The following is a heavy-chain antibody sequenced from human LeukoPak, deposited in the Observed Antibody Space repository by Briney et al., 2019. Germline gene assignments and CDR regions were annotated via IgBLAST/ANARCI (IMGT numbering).Heavy chain of an antibody. Sequence: ASVKVSCKASGGTFSSYAISWVRQAPGQGLEWMGGIIPIFGTANYAQKFQGRVTITADKSTSTAYMELSSLRSEDTAVYYCARSGAYSSSWYGYFDYWGQGTLVTVSS. J-gene: IGHJ4*02. V-gene: IGHV1-69*06. CDR3: ARSGAYSSSWYGYFDY. CDR1: GGTFSSYA. CDR2: IIPIFGTA. D-gene: IGHD6-13*01.